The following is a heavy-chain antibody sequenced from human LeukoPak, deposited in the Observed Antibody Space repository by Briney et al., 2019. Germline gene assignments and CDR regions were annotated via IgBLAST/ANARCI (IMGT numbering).Heavy chain of an antibody. CDR3: ARQGRDYYGSGSYSTPNNWFDP. J-gene: IGHJ5*02. V-gene: IGHV4-39*01. Sequence: SEALSLTCTVSGGSISSSSYYWGWIRQPPGKGLEWIGSIYYSGSTYYNPSLKSRVTISVDTSKNQFSLKLSSVTAADTAVYYCARQGRDYYGSGSYSTPNNWFDPWGQGTLVTVSS. D-gene: IGHD3-10*01. CDR2: IYYSGST. CDR1: GGSISSSSYY.